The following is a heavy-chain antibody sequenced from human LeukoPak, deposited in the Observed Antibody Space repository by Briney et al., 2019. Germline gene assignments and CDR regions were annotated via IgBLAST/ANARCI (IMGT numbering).Heavy chain of an antibody. V-gene: IGHV4-39*07. CDR3: ARGVIAAGGNDFDY. J-gene: IGHJ4*02. CDR2: IYYSGST. D-gene: IGHD6-13*01. Sequence: PSETLSLTCTVSGGSISSSSYYWGWIRQPPGKGLEWIGSIYYSGSTYYNPSLKSRVTISVDTSKNQFSLKLSSVTAADTAVYYCARGVIAAGGNDFDYWGQGTLVTVSS. CDR1: GGSISSSSYY.